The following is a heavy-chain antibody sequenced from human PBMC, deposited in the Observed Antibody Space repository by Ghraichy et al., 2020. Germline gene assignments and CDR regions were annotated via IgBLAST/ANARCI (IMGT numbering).Heavy chain of an antibody. CDR3: AREDRGYSYYFDY. CDR1: GFTFSSYS. CDR2: ISSSSSYI. J-gene: IGHJ4*02. Sequence: GGSLRLSCAASGFTFSSYSMNWVRQAPGKGLEWVSSISSSSSYIYYADSVKGRFTISRDNAKNSLYLQMNSLRAEDTAVYYCAREDRGYSYYFDYWGQGTLVTVSS. V-gene: IGHV3-21*01. D-gene: IGHD5-18*01.